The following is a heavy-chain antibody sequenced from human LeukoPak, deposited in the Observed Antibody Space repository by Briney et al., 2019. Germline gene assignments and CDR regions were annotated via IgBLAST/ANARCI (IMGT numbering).Heavy chain of an antibody. V-gene: IGHV3-23*01. CDR3: AKSLGHQAGGLVVSATVAGRGFPWFDP. J-gene: IGHJ5*02. D-gene: IGHD2-2*01. Sequence: PGGSQRLSCAASGFTFSSYSMTWVRQAPGKGLEWVSAISGGGGSTYYADSVKGRFTISRDNSKNTLYLQMNSLRAEDTAVYYCAKSLGHQAGGLVVSATVAGRGFPWFDPWGQGTLVTVSS. CDR1: GFTFSSYS. CDR2: ISGGGGST.